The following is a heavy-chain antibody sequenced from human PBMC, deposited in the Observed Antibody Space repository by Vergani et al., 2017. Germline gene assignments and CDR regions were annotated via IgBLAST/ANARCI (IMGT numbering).Heavy chain of an antibody. CDR2: ISYDGSNK. V-gene: IGHV3-30*18. D-gene: IGHD3-3*01. Sequence: QVQLVESGGGVVQPGRSLRLSCAASGCTFSSYGMHWVRQAPGKGLGWVAVISYDGSNKYYADSVKGRFTISRDNSKNTLYLQMNSLRAEDTAVYYCAKDPAVLRFLEGGGFDYWGQGTLVTVSS. J-gene: IGHJ4*02. CDR3: AKDPAVLRFLEGGGFDY. CDR1: GCTFSSYG.